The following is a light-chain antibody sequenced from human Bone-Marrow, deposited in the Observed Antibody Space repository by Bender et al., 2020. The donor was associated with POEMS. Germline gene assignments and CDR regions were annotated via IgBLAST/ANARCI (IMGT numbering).Light chain of an antibody. CDR1: KMGDKY. Sequence: SYELTQPPSVSVSPGQTASITCSGDKMGDKYGCWYQQKPGQSPVLVIYQDTKRPSGIPDRFSGSNSGNTATLTISGTQAIDEADYCCQAWDSSTVVFGGGTKLTVL. CDR2: QDT. V-gene: IGLV3-1*01. J-gene: IGLJ2*01. CDR3: QAWDSSTVV.